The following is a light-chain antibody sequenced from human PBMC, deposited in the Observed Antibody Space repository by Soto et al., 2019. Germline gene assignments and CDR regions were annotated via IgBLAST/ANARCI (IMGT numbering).Light chain of an antibody. Sequence: QSVLTQPRSVSGSPGQSVTISCTGTSSDVGGYNYVSWYQQHPGKAPKLMIYDVSKRPSGVPDRFSGSKSGNTASLTISGLQAEDEADYYCCSYAGTYTFDVLFGGGTKLTVL. CDR3: CSYAGTYTFDVL. V-gene: IGLV2-11*01. CDR1: SSDVGGYNY. J-gene: IGLJ2*01. CDR2: DVS.